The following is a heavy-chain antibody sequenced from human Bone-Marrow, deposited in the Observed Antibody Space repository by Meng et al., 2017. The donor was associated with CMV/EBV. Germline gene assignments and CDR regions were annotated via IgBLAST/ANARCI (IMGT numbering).Heavy chain of an antibody. CDR2: ISSSSSYI. CDR3: ARAQVYYFDS. D-gene: IGHD2-8*01. V-gene: IGHV3-21*01. Sequence: GGSLRLSCAASGFTFSSYEMNWVRQAPGKGLEWVSSISSSSSYIYYADSVKGRFTISRDNAKNSLYLQMSSLRAEDTAVYYCARAQVYYFDSWGQGTLVTVSS. J-gene: IGHJ4*02. CDR1: GFTFSSYE.